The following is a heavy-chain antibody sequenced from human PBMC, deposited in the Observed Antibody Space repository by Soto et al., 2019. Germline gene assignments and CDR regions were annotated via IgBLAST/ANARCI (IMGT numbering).Heavy chain of an antibody. V-gene: IGHV6-1*01. CDR1: GDSVSSNSAA. J-gene: IGHJ3*02. D-gene: IGHD2-21*01. CDR3: ARELFRAPAHGRVFYI. Sequence: SQTLSLTCAISGDSVSSNSAAWNWIRQSPSRGLEWLGRTYYRSKWYNDYAVSVKSRIPSTPDTSKNQFSLQLNPVPPEDTAVYYCARELFRAPAHGRVFYIWTRGSFVT. CDR2: TYYRSKWYN.